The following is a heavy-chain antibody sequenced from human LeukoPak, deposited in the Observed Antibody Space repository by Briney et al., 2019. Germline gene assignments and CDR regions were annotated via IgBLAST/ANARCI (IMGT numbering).Heavy chain of an antibody. CDR3: ARETYYYGSTRDY. CDR1: GGSISSYY. D-gene: IGHD3-10*01. J-gene: IGHJ4*02. Sequence: PSETLSLTCTVSGGSISSYYWSWIRRPPGKGLEWIGYIYYSGSTNYNPSLKSRVTISVDTSKNQFSLKLSSVTAADTAVYYCARETYYYGSTRDYWGQGTLVTVSS. CDR2: IYYSGST. V-gene: IGHV4-59*01.